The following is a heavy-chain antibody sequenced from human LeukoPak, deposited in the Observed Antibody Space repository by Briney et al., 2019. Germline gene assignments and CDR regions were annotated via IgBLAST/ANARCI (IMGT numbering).Heavy chain of an antibody. D-gene: IGHD3-16*01. Sequence: ASVKVSCKASGYTFTGYYMHWVRQAPGQGLEWMGRINPNNGATTYAQNFQGRVTMTRDTSFSTAYMELSSLSSDDTAVYYCARGRNYDGGGFDYWGQGTLVTVSS. J-gene: IGHJ4*02. CDR1: GYTFTGYY. CDR3: ARGRNYDGGGFDY. CDR2: INPNNGAT. V-gene: IGHV1-2*06.